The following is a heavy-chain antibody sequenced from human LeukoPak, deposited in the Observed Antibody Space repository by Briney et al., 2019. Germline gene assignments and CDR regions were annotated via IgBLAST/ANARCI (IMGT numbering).Heavy chain of an antibody. Sequence: SETLSLTCTVSGGSISSYYWSWIRQPPGKGLEWIGYIYYSGSTNYNPSLKSRVTISVDTSKNQFSLKLSSVTAADTAVYYCARGVYSSSWGDYYCYGMDVWGQGTTVTVSS. CDR1: GGSISSYY. V-gene: IGHV4-59*01. J-gene: IGHJ6*02. D-gene: IGHD6-13*01. CDR2: IYYSGST. CDR3: ARGVYSSSWGDYYCYGMDV.